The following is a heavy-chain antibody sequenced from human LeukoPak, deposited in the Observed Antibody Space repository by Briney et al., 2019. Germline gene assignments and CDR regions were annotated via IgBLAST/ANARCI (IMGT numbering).Heavy chain of an antibody. J-gene: IGHJ4*02. Sequence: SETLSLTCTVSGGSISSYYWSWIRQPPGKGLEWIGYIYYSGSTNYNPSLKSRVTISVDMPKNQFSLKLSSVTAADTAVYYCARGEYYFDYWGQGTLVTVSS. CDR3: ARGEYYFDY. V-gene: IGHV4-59*01. D-gene: IGHD3-10*01. CDR2: IYYSGST. CDR1: GGSISSYY.